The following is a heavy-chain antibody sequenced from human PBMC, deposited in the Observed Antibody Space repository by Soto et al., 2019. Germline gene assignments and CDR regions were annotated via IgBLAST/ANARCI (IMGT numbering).Heavy chain of an antibody. Sequence: QVQLVESGGGVVQPGRSLRLSCAASGFTFSSYGMHWVRQAPGKGLEWVAVISHDVSNKYYADSVKGRFTISRDNSKNTLNLQMNSLRAEDTAVYYCATNSYGYVSTYYFDYWGQGTLVTVSS. J-gene: IGHJ4*02. CDR1: GFTFSSYG. CDR3: ATNSYGYVSTYYFDY. V-gene: IGHV3-30*03. CDR2: ISHDVSNK. D-gene: IGHD5-18*01.